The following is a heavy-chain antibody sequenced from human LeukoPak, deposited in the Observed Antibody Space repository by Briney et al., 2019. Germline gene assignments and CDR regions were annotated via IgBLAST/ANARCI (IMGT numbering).Heavy chain of an antibody. J-gene: IGHJ5*02. CDR3: AWEIRDSKDRYWFDP. CDR1: GGSISSSSYY. D-gene: IGHD1-26*01. V-gene: IGHV4-39*01. Sequence: SETLSLTCTVSGGSISSSSYYWGWIRQPPGKGLEWIGSIYYSGSTYYSPSLKSRVTISVDTSKNQFSLKLSSVTAADTAVYYCAWEIRDSKDRYWFDPWGQGILVTVSS. CDR2: IYYSGST.